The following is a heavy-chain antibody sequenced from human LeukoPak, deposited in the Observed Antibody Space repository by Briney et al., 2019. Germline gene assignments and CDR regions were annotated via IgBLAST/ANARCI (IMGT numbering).Heavy chain of an antibody. Sequence: SETLSLTCTVSGGSISGFVWSWIRQPPGEGLDYIGFIYDTGTTNYNPLLKSRVTLSVDTSKNQFSLRLKSVTAADTAVYYCARLAKGEQWLAYYFDYWGQGALVAVSS. V-gene: IGHV4-59*08. D-gene: IGHD6-19*01. J-gene: IGHJ4*02. CDR1: GGSISGFV. CDR2: IYDTGTT. CDR3: ARLAKGEQWLAYYFDY.